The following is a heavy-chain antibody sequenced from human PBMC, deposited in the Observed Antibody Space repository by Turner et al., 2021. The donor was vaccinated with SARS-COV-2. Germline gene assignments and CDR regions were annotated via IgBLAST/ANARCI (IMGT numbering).Heavy chain of an antibody. Sequence: EVRVVESGGGLVQPGRSLRLSCTASGFPFGKYAMSWIRQGPGKGLEGVGFMRSTNIGGTTEYAKSVRGRFNVTRDESRTNAYLHMSSLKTEDTAVYYCARGRTGASYYFDYWGQGILVTVSS. CDR2: MRSTNIGGTT. CDR1: GFPFGKYA. CDR3: ARGRTGASYYFDY. J-gene: IGHJ4*02. D-gene: IGHD7-27*01. V-gene: IGHV3-49*03.